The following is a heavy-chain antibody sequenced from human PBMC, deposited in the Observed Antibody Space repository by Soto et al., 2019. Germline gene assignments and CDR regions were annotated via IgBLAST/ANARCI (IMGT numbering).Heavy chain of an antibody. Sequence: QVQLVESGGGVVQPGRSLRLSCAASGFTFSSYGMHWVRQAPGKWLEWVAVISYDGSNKYYADSVKGRLTISRDNSKNTLYLKMNSLRGEDTAVYYCAKDNGSGCDWLRVGDASDIWGQGTMVTVSS. CDR1: GFTFSSYG. CDR2: ISYDGSNK. V-gene: IGHV3-30*18. J-gene: IGHJ3*02. D-gene: IGHD5-12*01. CDR3: AKDNGSGCDWLRVGDASDI.